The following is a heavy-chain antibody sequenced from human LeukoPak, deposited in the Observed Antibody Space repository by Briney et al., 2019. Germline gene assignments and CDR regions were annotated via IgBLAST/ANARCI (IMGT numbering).Heavy chain of an antibody. Sequence: AGGPLRLSCAVSGFTVSSPYMTWARQAPGKGVEWVSTIRGDAVTSYADSVKDRFTISRNNSKNTLYLQMSSLRSEDTAVYYCARDKGVGATERFDYWGQGTLVTVSS. CDR3: ARDKGVGATERFDY. CDR1: GFTVSSPY. J-gene: IGHJ4*02. V-gene: IGHV3-53*01. CDR2: IRGDAVT. D-gene: IGHD1-26*01.